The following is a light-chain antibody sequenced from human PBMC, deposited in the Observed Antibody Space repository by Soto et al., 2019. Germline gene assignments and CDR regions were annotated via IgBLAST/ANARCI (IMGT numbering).Light chain of an antibody. V-gene: IGLV2-14*01. CDR2: EVN. CDR1: SSDIGLYNY. Sequence: QSALRQPAAMSGSPGQSITIPCSGASSDIGLYNYVSWYQHHPGKAPKLLISEVNIRPSGLSDRFSGSKAGNTASLTISGLQPEDEAYYYCSSLSTTSTPIVFGTGTKVTVL. CDR3: SSLSTTSTPIV. J-gene: IGLJ1*01.